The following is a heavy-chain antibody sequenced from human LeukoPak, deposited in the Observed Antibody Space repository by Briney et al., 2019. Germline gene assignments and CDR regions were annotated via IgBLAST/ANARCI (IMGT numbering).Heavy chain of an antibody. CDR3: ARDRGITTARGVPSWFDP. CDR2: SYTTGSP. J-gene: IGHJ5*02. CDR1: GGSFSSSNYY. Sequence: PSETLSLTCTVSGGSFSSSNYYWTWLRQPAGKGLEWIGRSYTTGSPNYSPSLKSRVTISVDTSTNQFSLKLTSVSAADTAVYYCARDRGITTARGVPSWFDPWGQGTLVTVSS. V-gene: IGHV4-61*02. D-gene: IGHD3-10*01.